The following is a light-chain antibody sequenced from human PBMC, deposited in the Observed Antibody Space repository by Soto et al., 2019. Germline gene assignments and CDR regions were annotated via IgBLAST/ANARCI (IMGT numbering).Light chain of an antibody. J-gene: IGKJ2*01. CDR3: QQYGSSPPYT. Sequence: EIVLTQSPGTLPLSPGERATLSCRASHSVSSIYLAWYQQKPGQAPRLLIYGASSRATGIPDRFSGSGSGTDFTLTISRLEPEDFAVYYCQQYGSSPPYTFGQGTKVEIK. V-gene: IGKV3-20*01. CDR1: HSVSSIY. CDR2: GAS.